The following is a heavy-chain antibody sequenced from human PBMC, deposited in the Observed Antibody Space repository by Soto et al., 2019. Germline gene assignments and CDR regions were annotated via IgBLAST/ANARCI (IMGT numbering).Heavy chain of an antibody. CDR2: ISYDGSNK. Sequence: GGSLRLSCAASGFTFSSYAMHWVRQAPGKGLEWVAVISYDGSNKYYADSVKGRFTISRDNSKNTPYLQMNSLRAEDTAVYYCARYNYYDSSGYYYMYFDYWGQGTLVTVSS. D-gene: IGHD3-22*01. CDR3: ARYNYYDSSGYYYMYFDY. J-gene: IGHJ4*02. V-gene: IGHV3-30-3*01. CDR1: GFTFSSYA.